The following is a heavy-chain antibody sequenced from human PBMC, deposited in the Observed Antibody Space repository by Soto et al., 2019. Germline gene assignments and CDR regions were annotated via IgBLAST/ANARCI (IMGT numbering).Heavy chain of an antibody. CDR2: ISAYNGHA. CDR3: ARGRTWGARDFDY. J-gene: IGHJ4*02. D-gene: IGHD3-16*01. V-gene: IGHV1-18*01. CDR1: GYTFNTYA. Sequence: QVQLVQSGAEVKRPGASVRVSCKASGYTFNTYAISWVRQAPGQGLEWMGWISAYNGHADYAQKFQVRVTMTTDTSTITVSMELRGLRSDDTAVYYCARGRTWGARDFDYWGQGTLVTVSS.